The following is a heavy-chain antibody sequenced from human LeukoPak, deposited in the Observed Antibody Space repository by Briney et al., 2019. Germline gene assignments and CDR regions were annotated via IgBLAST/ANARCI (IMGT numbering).Heavy chain of an antibody. CDR1: GYTFTGYY. CDR3: SRKGSNWDLLVDH. J-gene: IGHJ4*02. D-gene: IGHD1-1*01. Sequence: ASVKVSCKASGYTFTGYYMHWVRQAPGQGLEWMGIIDPSGGSTSYAQKFQGRLTMTRDTSTSTVYMELSSLRVDDTAVYYCSRKGSNWDLLVDHWGQGIQVTVSS. V-gene: IGHV1-46*01. CDR2: IDPSGGST.